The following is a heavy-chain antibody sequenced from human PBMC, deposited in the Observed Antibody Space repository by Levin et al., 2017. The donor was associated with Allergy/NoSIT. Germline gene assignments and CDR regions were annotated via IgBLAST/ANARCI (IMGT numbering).Heavy chain of an antibody. CDR1: GFTFSSYA. V-gene: IGHV3-30*04. CDR3: ARQGHRRYCSGGSCYSTDYYYYYGMDV. J-gene: IGHJ6*02. CDR2: ISYDGSNK. D-gene: IGHD2-15*01. Sequence: GGSLRLSCAASGFTFSSYAMHWVRQAPGKGLEWVAVISYDGSNKYYADSVKGRFTISRDNSKNTLYLQMNSLRAEDTAVYYCARQGHRRYCSGGSCYSTDYYYYYGMDVWGQGTTVTVSS.